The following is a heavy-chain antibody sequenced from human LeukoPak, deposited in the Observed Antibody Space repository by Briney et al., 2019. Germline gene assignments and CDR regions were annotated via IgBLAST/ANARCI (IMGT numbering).Heavy chain of an antibody. J-gene: IGHJ4*02. CDR2: ISGYNGNT. D-gene: IGHD5-12*01. Sequence: ASVKVPCKASGYTFTSYGISWVRQAPGQGLEWMGWISGYNGNTNSAQKVQGRVTMTTDTSTTTAYMELRSLRSDDTAVYYCARRVATTDHFDYWGQGTLVTVSS. V-gene: IGHV1-18*01. CDR1: GYTFTSYG. CDR3: ARRVATTDHFDY.